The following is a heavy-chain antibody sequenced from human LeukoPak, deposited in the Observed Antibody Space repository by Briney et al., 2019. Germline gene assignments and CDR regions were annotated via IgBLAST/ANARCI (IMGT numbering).Heavy chain of an antibody. Sequence: GESLKISCKGSGSSFTSYWIGWVRQVPGKGLEWMGIIYPGDSDTRYSPSFQGQVTISADKSISTAYLQWSSLKASDTAMYYCARSLARPPYYYYMDVWGKGTTVTVSS. V-gene: IGHV5-51*01. CDR3: ARSLARPPYYYYMDV. CDR1: GSSFTSYW. J-gene: IGHJ6*03. CDR2: IYPGDSDT. D-gene: IGHD6-6*01.